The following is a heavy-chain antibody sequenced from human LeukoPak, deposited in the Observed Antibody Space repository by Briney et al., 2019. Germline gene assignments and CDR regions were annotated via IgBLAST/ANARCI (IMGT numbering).Heavy chain of an antibody. D-gene: IGHD3-22*01. V-gene: IGHV4-59*01. CDR1: GGPISSYY. Sequence: PSETLSLTCTVSGGPISSYYWSWIRQPPGKGLEWIGYDYYSGSTNYKPSLKSRVTISVDTSKNQFSLKLSSVTAADTAVYYCARDDSSGYLTNWGQGTLVTVSS. CDR2: DYYSGST. CDR3: ARDDSSGYLTN. J-gene: IGHJ4*02.